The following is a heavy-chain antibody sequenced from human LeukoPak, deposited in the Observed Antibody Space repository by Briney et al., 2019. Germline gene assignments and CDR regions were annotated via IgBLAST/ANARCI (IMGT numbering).Heavy chain of an antibody. D-gene: IGHD3-22*01. CDR1: GGTTSA. CDR2: INAGNGNT. V-gene: IGHV1-3*03. J-gene: IGHJ3*02. Sequence: GASVKVSCKASGGTTSAIGWVRQAPGQRLEWMGWINAGNGNTKYSQEFQGRVTITRDTSASTAYMELSSLRSEDMAVYYCARETNYYDSSGRAFDIWGQGTMVTVSS. CDR3: ARETNYYDSSGRAFDI.